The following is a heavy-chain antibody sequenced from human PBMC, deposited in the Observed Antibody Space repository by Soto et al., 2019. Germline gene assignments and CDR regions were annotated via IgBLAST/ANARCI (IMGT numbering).Heavy chain of an antibody. Sequence: EVQLVESGGGLIQPGGSLRLSCAASGFTVRSKYMTWVRQAPGKGLEWVSVIYGGGTTYYADSVKGRFTISRDNSKNTLYLQMNSLRVEDTAVYYCVQTTGWPGFDFWGQGTLVTVSS. V-gene: IGHV3-53*01. D-gene: IGHD6-19*01. CDR1: GFTVRSKY. J-gene: IGHJ4*02. CDR2: IYGGGTT. CDR3: VQTTGWPGFDF.